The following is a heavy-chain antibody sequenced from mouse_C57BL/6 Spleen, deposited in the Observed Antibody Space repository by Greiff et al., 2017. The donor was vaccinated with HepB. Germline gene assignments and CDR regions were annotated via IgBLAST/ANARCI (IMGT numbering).Heavy chain of an antibody. CDR3: ARGYYGSSPAWFAY. V-gene: IGHV1-85*01. D-gene: IGHD1-1*01. CDR1: GYTFTSYD. CDR2: IDPRDGRT. Sequence: VQLQQSGPELVKPGASVKLSCKASGYTFTSYDINWVKQRPGQGLEWIGWIDPRDGRTKFNEKFKGKATLTVDTASSTAYMELHSLTSEDAAVYFCARGYYGSSPAWFAYWGQGTLVTVSA. J-gene: IGHJ3*01.